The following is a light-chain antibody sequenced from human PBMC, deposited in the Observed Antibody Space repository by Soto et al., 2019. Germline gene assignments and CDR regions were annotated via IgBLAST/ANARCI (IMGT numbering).Light chain of an antibody. J-gene: IGKJ4*01. CDR1: ETISHF. Sequence: DIQMTHSPSLLSASVGARFTITCRPIETISHFLNWYQQKPGKAPKLLIYDASSLQSGVPSRFSGSGSGADFTLTISSLQPEDFAIYYCQQSYRTPLTFGGGTEVDVK. V-gene: IGKV1-39*01. CDR2: DAS. CDR3: QQSYRTPLT.